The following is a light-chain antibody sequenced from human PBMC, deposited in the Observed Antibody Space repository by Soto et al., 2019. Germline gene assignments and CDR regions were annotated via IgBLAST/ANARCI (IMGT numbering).Light chain of an antibody. V-gene: IGLV2-14*01. Sequence: QSALTQPRSVSGSPGQSVTVSCIGTSSDVGDYNYVSWYQQHPGKAPKLMIYEVSNRPSGVSNRFSGSKSGNTASLTISGLQAEDEADYYCSSYTSSSTYVFGTGTKVTVL. CDR3: SSYTSSSTYV. CDR2: EVS. J-gene: IGLJ1*01. CDR1: SSDVGDYNY.